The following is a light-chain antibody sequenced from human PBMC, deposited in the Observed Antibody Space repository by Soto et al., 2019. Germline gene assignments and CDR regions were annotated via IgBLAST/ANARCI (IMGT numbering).Light chain of an antibody. J-gene: IGLJ2*01. CDR2: DND. Sequence: QSVLTQPPSVSAAPGQKVSISCSGTSSNIGNNYVSWYQYLPGTAPRLLIYDNDKRPSGIPDRFSGSKSGNTASLTISGLQAEDEADYYCCSYAGSYTYVVFGGGTKLTVL. V-gene: IGLV1-51*01. CDR1: SSNIGNNY. CDR3: CSYAGSYTYVV.